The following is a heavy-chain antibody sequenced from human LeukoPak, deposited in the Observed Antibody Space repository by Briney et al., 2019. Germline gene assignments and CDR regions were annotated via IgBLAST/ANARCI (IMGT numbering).Heavy chain of an antibody. J-gene: IGHJ4*02. D-gene: IGHD6-6*01. V-gene: IGHV4-59*08. CDR3: ARHDQYSSSSMLGY. CDR1: GGSISSYY. Sequence: MSSETLSLTCTVSGGSISSYYWSWIRQPPGKGLEWIGYIYYSGSTNYNPSLKSRVTISVDTSKNQFSLKLSSVTAADTAVYYCARHDQYSSSSMLGYWGQGTLVTVSS. CDR2: IYYSGST.